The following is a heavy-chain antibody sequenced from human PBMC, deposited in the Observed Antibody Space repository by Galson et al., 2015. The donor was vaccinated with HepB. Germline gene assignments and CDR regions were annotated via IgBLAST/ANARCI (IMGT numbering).Heavy chain of an antibody. CDR2: IYYSGST. D-gene: IGHD3-10*01. CDR3: ARSRRMVRGVIMPFDY. CDR1: GGSISSYY. V-gene: IGHV4-59*01. Sequence: ETLSLTCTVSGGSISSYYWGWIRQPPGKGLEWIGYIYYSGSTNYNPSLKSRVTISVDTSKNQFSLKLSSVTAADTAVYFCARSRRMVRGVIMPFDYWGQGTLVTVSS. J-gene: IGHJ4*02.